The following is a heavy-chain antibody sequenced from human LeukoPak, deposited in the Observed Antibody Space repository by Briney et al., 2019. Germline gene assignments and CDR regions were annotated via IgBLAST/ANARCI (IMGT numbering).Heavy chain of an antibody. CDR3: ARGVSGYSYGFVTV. Sequence: GGSLRLSCAASGFTFSSYAMHWVRQAPGKGLEYVSAISSNGGGTYYANSVKGRFTISRDNSKNTLYLQMGSLRAEDMAVYYCARGVSGYSYGFVTVWGQGTLVTVSS. CDR1: GFTFSSYA. V-gene: IGHV3-64*01. D-gene: IGHD5-18*01. CDR2: ISSNGGGT. J-gene: IGHJ4*02.